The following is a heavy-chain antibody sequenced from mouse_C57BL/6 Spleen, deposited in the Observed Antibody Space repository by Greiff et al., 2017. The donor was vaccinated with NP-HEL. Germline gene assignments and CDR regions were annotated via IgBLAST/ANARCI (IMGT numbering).Heavy chain of an antibody. J-gene: IGHJ3*01. CDR2: IYPGDGDT. V-gene: IGHV1-80*01. CDR3: ARVDGYSQAWFAY. Sequence: QVQLQQSGAELVKPGASVKISCKASGYAFSSYWMNWVKQRPGKGLEWIGQIYPGDGDTNYNGKFKGKATLTADKSSSTAYMQLSSLTSEDSAVYFCARVDGYSQAWFAYWGQGTLVTVSA. D-gene: IGHD2-3*01. CDR1: GYAFSSYW.